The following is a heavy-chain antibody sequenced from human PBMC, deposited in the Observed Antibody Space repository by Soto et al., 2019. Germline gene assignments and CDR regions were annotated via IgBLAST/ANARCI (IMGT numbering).Heavy chain of an antibody. CDR3: ARAPKVSGSSQTRPDF. V-gene: IGHV4-34*01. CDR1: SGSFSGYY. J-gene: IGHJ4*02. CDR2: ISQSGST. Sequence: SETLSLTCSIYSGSFSGYYWSWIRQPPGKGLEWIGEISQSGSTNYSPSLKSRVSISIDTSKKQFSLNLASVSAADTAVYYCARAPKVSGSSQTRPDFWGQGTLVTVSS. D-gene: IGHD6-6*01.